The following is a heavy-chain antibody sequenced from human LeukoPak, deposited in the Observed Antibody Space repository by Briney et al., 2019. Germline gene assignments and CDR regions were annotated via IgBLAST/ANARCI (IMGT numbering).Heavy chain of an antibody. V-gene: IGHV4-34*01. CDR3: ARGTGAAWELLAY. D-gene: IGHD1-26*01. CDR2: VNHSGST. J-gene: IGHJ4*02. Sequence: PSETLSLTCAVYGGSFSSYCYWTWIRQPPGKGLEWIGEVNHSGSTNYSPSLQIRVTISVDTAKNQFSLKLSSVPAADTAIYYCARGTGAAWELLAYWGQGTLVTVSS. CDR1: GGSFSSYCY.